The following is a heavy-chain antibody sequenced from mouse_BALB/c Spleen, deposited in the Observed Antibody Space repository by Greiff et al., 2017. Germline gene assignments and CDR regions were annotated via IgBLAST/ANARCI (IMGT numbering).Heavy chain of an antibody. CDR2: IRLKSNNYAT. J-gene: IGHJ2*01. Sequence: EVKLMESGGGLVQPGGSLKLSCAASGFTFSNYWMNWVRQSPEKGLEWVAEIRLKSNNYATHYAESVKGRFTISRDDSKSSVYLQMNNLRDEDTGIYYCTRIAGGFDYWGQGTTLTVSS. CDR1: GFTFSNYW. V-gene: IGHV6-6*02. CDR3: TRIAGGFDY.